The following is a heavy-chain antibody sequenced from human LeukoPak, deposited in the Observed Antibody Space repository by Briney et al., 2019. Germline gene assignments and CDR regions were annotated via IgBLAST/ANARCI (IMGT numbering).Heavy chain of an antibody. CDR2: IYYSGST. CDR1: GGSISSSY. CDR3: ARVLVGATDYFDY. D-gene: IGHD1-26*01. J-gene: IGHJ4*02. Sequence: SETLSLTCTVSGGSISSSYWSWIRQPPGKGVEWIGSIYYSGSTYYNPSLKSRVTISVDTSKNQFSLKLSSVTAADTAVYYCARVLVGATDYFDYWGQGTLVTVSS. V-gene: IGHV4-59*12.